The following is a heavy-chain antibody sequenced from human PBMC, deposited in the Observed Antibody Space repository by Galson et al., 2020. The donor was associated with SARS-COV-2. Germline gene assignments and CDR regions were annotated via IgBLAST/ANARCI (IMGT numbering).Heavy chain of an antibody. Sequence: ASETLSLTCTVSGGSVSSGSYYWSWIRQPPGKGLEWIGYIYYSGCTNYNPSLQSRVTISVATSKNQFSLKLSSVTAADTAVYYCARVSVLRYFDWLSAIGGMDVWGQGTTVTVSS. J-gene: IGHJ6*02. CDR1: GGSVSSGSYY. CDR2: IYYSGCT. V-gene: IGHV4-61*01. CDR3: ARVSVLRYFDWLSAIGGMDV. D-gene: IGHD3-9*01.